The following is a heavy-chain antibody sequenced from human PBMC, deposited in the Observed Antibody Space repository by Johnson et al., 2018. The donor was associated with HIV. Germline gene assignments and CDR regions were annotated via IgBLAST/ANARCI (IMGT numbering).Heavy chain of an antibody. CDR2: ISYDGSNK. CDR1: RFTFSSYW. V-gene: IGHV3-30*14. CDR3: LGI. Sequence: QVQLVESGGGVVQPGGSLRLSCAASRFTFSSYWMSWVRQAPGKGLEWVAVISYDGSNKYYADSVKGRFTISRDNSKNTLYLQMNSLRAGDTAVYYCLGIWGQGTMVTVSS. J-gene: IGHJ3*02.